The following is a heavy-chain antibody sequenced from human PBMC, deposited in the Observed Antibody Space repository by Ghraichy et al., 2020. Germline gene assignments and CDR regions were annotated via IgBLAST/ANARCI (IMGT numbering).Heavy chain of an antibody. J-gene: IGHJ6*03. Sequence: GGSLRLSCAASGFTFSDHFMDWDRQAPGKGLEWVGRIRNKPSGYTTEYAASVKGRFTVSRDDSMNSLYLQMNNLKTEDTAVYYCSRSYSTSGARYNMDVWGTGTTVTVS. CDR3: SRSYSTSGARYNMDV. V-gene: IGHV3-72*01. CDR2: IRNKPSGYTT. CDR1: GFTFSDHF. D-gene: IGHD2-2*01.